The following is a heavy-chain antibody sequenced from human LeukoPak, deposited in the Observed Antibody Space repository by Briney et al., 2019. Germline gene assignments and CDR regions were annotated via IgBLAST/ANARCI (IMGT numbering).Heavy chain of an antibody. D-gene: IGHD3-16*01. CDR3: AKERAVYTNPYSFAY. Sequence: PGGSLRLSCAASGFTFSTYAMSWVRQAPGKGLEWVSTISGSGANTYYADSVRGRFTISRGNSKNTLYLHMNSLRAEDTAENSCAKERAVYTNPYSFAYWGQEPRVPVSS. CDR1: GFTFSTYA. V-gene: IGHV3-23*01. J-gene: IGHJ4*02. CDR2: ISGSGANT.